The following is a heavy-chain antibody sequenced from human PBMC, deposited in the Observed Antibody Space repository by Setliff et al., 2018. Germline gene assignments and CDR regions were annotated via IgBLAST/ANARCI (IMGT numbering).Heavy chain of an antibody. V-gene: IGHV4-34*01. CDR1: GGTFSDYY. D-gene: IGHD3-10*01. CDR2: INHSGSS. CDR3: ARHVTYYYGSGNLPFDS. J-gene: IGHJ4*02. Sequence: SETLSLTCAASGGTFSDYYWTWIRQPPGKGLEWIGEINHSGSSNYNPSLKSRVTISGDTSKNQFSLKLSSVTAADTAVYYCARHVTYYYGSGNLPFDSWGQGTLVTVSS.